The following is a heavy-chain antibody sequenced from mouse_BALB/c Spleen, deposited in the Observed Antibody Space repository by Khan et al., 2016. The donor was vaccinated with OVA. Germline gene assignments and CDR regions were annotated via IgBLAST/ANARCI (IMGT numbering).Heavy chain of an antibody. J-gene: IGHJ4*01. Sequence: QIQLVQSGPEVKKPGETVKISCKASGHTFTKFGMNWVKQAPGKGLMWMGWINTYTGEPTYADDFNGRFAFSLETSASTAYLQFNTLNNEDTATYFCARPPYFSYVLDNRGEEASVSESS. V-gene: IGHV9-3-1*01. CDR1: GHTFTKFG. CDR3: ARPPYFSYVLDN. D-gene: IGHD2-10*01. CDR2: INTYTGEP.